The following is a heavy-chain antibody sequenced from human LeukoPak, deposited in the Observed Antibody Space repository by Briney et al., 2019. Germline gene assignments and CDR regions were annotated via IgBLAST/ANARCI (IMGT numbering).Heavy chain of an antibody. Sequence: GGSLRLSCTASGFAFGDYGMSWVRQAPGRGLVWVSRIKSDGSSTSYADSVSYADSVKGRITISRDNSKNTLYLQMNSLRTEDTAVYYCARGQRAHVEWSNYMDVWGKGTTVIVSS. D-gene: IGHD3-3*01. CDR3: ARGQRAHVEWSNYMDV. V-gene: IGHV3-74*01. CDR1: GFAFGDYG. CDR2: IKSDGSST. J-gene: IGHJ6*03.